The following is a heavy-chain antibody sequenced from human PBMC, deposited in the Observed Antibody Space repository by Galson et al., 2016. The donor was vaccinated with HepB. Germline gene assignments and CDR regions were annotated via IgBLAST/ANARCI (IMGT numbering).Heavy chain of an antibody. CDR3: VKDQHDSSGYYLGVDY. V-gene: IGHV3-23*01. Sequence: FLRLSHAFSGVTFSRCALSRFPHGGGRGAEWVSAIRGSGGSTYYSDSVKGRFAISRDNSKNTLYLQMNSLRADDTAVYYCVKDQHDSSGYYLGVDYWGQGTLVTVSS. J-gene: IGHJ4*02. CDR2: IRGSGGST. D-gene: IGHD3-22*01. CDR1: GVTFSRCA.